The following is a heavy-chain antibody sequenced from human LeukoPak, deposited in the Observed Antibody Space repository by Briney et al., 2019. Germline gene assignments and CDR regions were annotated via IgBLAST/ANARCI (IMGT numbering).Heavy chain of an antibody. Sequence: SETLSLTCTVSGGSISSGGYYWSWIRQHPGKGLEWIGYIYYSGSTYYNPSLKSRVTISVDTSRNQFSLKLSSVTAADTAVYYCARAEPYYYDSSGLRAFDIWGQGTMVTVSS. J-gene: IGHJ3*02. CDR2: IYYSGST. D-gene: IGHD3-22*01. CDR1: GGSISSGGYY. V-gene: IGHV4-31*03. CDR3: ARAEPYYYDSSGLRAFDI.